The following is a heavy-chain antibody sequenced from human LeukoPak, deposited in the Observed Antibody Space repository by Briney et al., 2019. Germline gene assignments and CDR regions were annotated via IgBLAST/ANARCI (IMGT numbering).Heavy chain of an antibody. V-gene: IGHV4-39*01. D-gene: IGHD2/OR15-2a*01. CDR1: GDSVSRSDLY. CDR3: AGRIVPAAFGS. J-gene: IGHJ4*02. Sequence: SETLSLTCTVSGDSVSRSDLYWGWIRQPPGKGLEWIGSIHYSGSTYYNPSLESRVTISVDTSKNQFSLNLGSVTDADTAVYYCAGRIVPAAFGSWGQGALVTVSS. CDR2: IHYSGST.